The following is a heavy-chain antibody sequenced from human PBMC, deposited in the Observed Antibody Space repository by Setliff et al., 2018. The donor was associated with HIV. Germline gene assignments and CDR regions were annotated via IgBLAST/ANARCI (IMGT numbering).Heavy chain of an antibody. J-gene: IGHJ4*02. V-gene: IGHV4-38-2*01. D-gene: IGHD5-18*01. Sequence: KASETLSLTCAVSGYSISSGYYWGWIRQPPGKGLEWIGSIYHSGSTYYNPSLNSRVTMSVDTSKNQFSLKLSSVTAADTAVYYCARPAPRGYSYGHYYFDYWGQGTLVTVSS. CDR2: IYHSGST. CDR3: ARPAPRGYSYGHYYFDY. CDR1: GYSISSGYY.